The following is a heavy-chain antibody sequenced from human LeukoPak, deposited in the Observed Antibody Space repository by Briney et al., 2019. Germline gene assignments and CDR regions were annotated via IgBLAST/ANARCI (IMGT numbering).Heavy chain of an antibody. V-gene: IGHV3-21*01. D-gene: IGHD1-26*01. J-gene: IGHJ1*01. CDR1: GFTFSSYS. CDR2: ISSSSSYI. CDR3: AREYSGSYYRPGYFQH. Sequence: GGSLRLSCAASGFTFSSYSMNWVRQAPGKGLEWVSSISSSSSYIYYADSVKGRFTISRDNAKNSLYLQMNSLRAEDTAVYYCAREYSGSYYRPGYFQHWGQGTLVTVSS.